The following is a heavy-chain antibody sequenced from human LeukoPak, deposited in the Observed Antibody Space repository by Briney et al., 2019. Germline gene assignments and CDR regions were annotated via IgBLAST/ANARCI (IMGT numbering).Heavy chain of an antibody. D-gene: IGHD2-2*01. CDR2: ISYDGSNK. CDR1: GFTFSSYA. J-gene: IGHJ6*02. V-gene: IGHV3-30-3*01. CDR3: ARDFSSTRPLDYYYDDMDV. Sequence: PGGSLRLSCAASGFTFSSYAMHWVRQAPGKGLEWVAVISYDGSNKYYADSVKGRFTISRDNSKNTLYLQMNSLRAEDTAVYYCARDFSSTRPLDYYYDDMDVWGRGTTVTVSS.